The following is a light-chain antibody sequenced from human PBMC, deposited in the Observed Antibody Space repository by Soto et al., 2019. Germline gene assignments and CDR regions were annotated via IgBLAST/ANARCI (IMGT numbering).Light chain of an antibody. J-gene: IGLJ3*02. CDR1: RSNIGSNL. Sequence: QSVLTQPPSASGTPGQRVSISCSGGRSNIGSNLVSWYQQLPGTAPKLLLYFNDQRPSGVPDRFSGSKSGTSASLAVGELQSEDEADYFCASWDDSLKGVLFGGGTKLTVL. V-gene: IGLV1-44*01. CDR2: FND. CDR3: ASWDDSLKGVL.